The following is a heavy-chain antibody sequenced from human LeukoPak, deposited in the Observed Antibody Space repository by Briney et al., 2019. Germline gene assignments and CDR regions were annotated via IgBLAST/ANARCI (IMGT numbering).Heavy chain of an antibody. V-gene: IGHV3-53*01. CDR2: IYSGGST. CDR3: ARVGLYCTSTSCYVNWFDP. Sequence: PGGSLRLSCAASGFTFSSNYMSWVRQAPGKGLDWVSVIYSGGSTYYADSEKGRFTISRDNSKNTLYLQMNSLRAEDTAVYYCARVGLYCTSTSCYVNWFDPWGQGTLVTVSS. CDR1: GFTFSSNY. J-gene: IGHJ5*02. D-gene: IGHD2-2*01.